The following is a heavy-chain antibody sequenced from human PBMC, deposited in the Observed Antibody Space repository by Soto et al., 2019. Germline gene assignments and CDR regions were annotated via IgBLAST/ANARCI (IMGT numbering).Heavy chain of an antibody. D-gene: IGHD3-16*02. J-gene: IGHJ5*02. CDR1: WDSVASYSAA. V-gene: IGHV6-1*01. CDR2: TYYRSRFFS. Sequence: PSQTLSLTCAISWDSVASYSAAWNWIRQFPSGGLEWLGRTYYRSRFFSDYAESVKSRIIITPDTSKNQFSLQLKSVTPEDTAVYYCVRDRYSSSEWFDPLGQGTPVTVSS. CDR3: VRDRYSSSEWFDP.